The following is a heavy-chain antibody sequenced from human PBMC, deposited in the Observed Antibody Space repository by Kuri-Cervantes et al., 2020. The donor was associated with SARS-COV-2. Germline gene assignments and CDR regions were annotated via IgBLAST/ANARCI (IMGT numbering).Heavy chain of an antibody. CDR2: ISYDGSNK. V-gene: IGHV3-30-3*01. CDR1: GFTFSSYA. CDR3: AREAPALRSSPFDN. Sequence: GGSLRLSCAASGFTFSSYAMHWVRQAPGKGLEWVAVISYDGSNKYYADSVKGRFTISRDNSKNTLYLQMNSLRAEDTAVYCCAREAPALRSSPFDNWGQGTLVTVSS. D-gene: IGHD6-6*01. J-gene: IGHJ4*02.